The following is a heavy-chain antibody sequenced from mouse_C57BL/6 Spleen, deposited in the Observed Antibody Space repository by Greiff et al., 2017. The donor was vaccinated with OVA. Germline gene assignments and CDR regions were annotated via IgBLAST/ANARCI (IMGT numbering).Heavy chain of an antibody. D-gene: IGHD4-1*01. J-gene: IGHJ2*01. Sequence: QVQLQQPGAELVRPGSSVKLSCKASGYTFTSYWMHWVKQRPIQGLEWIGNIDPSDSETHYNQKFKDKATLTVDKSSSTAYMQLSSLTSEDSAVYYGAREGTGTYFDYWGQGTTLTVSS. CDR2: IDPSDSET. V-gene: IGHV1-52*01. CDR1: GYTFTSYW. CDR3: AREGTGTYFDY.